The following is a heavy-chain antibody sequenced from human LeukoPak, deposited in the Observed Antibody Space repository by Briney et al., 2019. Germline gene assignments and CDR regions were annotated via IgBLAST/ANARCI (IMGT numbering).Heavy chain of an antibody. V-gene: IGHV4-59*08. Sequence: PSETLSLTCTVSGGSISSYYWSWIRQPPGKGLEWIGYIYYSGSTNYNPSLKSRVTISVDTSKNQFSLKLSSVTAADTAVYYCARQVRDSSPGLYFDYWGQGTLGTVSS. CDR1: GGSISSYY. J-gene: IGHJ4*02. D-gene: IGHD3-22*01. CDR2: IYYSGST. CDR3: ARQVRDSSPGLYFDY.